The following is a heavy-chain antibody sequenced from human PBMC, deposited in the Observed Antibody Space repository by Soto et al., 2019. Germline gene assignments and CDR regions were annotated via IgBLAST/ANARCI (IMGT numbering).Heavy chain of an antibody. CDR2: ISYDGSNK. Sequence: QVQLVESGGGVVQPGRSLRLSCAASGFTFSSYGMHWVRQAPGKGLEWVAVISYDGSNKYYADSVKGRFTISRDNSKNTLYLQMNSLRAEDTAVYYCAKDIVVVPAAIEGDYWGQGTLVTVSS. V-gene: IGHV3-30*18. CDR3: AKDIVVVPAAIEGDY. D-gene: IGHD2-2*02. J-gene: IGHJ4*02. CDR1: GFTFSSYG.